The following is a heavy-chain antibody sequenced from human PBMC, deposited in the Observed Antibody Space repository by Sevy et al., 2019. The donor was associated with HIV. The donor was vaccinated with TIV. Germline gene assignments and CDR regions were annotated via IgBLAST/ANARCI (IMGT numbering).Heavy chain of an antibody. D-gene: IGHD3-10*01. J-gene: IGHJ4*02. Sequence: GSLKLSCVVSGFTFSDYSMKWVRQAPGKGLEWVSSISSSSTYIYYADSVRGRFTISRDNAKNSLYLQMNSLRADDAAVYYCASDYGSREGYWGQGTLVTVSS. CDR3: ASDYGSREGY. CDR1: GFTFSDYS. V-gene: IGHV3-21*01. CDR2: ISSSSTYI.